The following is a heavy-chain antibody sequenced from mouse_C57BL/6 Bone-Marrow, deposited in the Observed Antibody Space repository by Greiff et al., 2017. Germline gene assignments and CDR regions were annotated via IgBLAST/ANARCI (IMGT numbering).Heavy chain of an antibody. CDR2: INPGSGGT. D-gene: IGHD1-1*01. CDR1: GYAFTNYL. Sequence: VKLQESGAELVRPGTSVKVSCKASGYAFTNYLIEWVKQRPGQGLEWIGVINPGSGGTNYNEKFKGKATLTADKSSSTAYMQLSSLTSEDSAVYFCARHYYGSSYPFAYWGQGTLVTVSA. V-gene: IGHV1-54*01. CDR3: ARHYYGSSYPFAY. J-gene: IGHJ3*01.